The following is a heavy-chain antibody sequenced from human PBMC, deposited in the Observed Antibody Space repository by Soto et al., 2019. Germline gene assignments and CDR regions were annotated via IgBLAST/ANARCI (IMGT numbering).Heavy chain of an antibody. Sequence: SETLSLTCTVSGGSISSGGYYWSWIRQHPGKGLEWIGYIYYSGSTYYNPSLKSRVTISADTSKNQFSLKLSSVTAADTAVYYCARVRGSIVPNFDYWGQGTLVTVSS. CDR2: IYYSGST. D-gene: IGHD2-2*01. CDR1: GGSISSGGYY. J-gene: IGHJ4*02. CDR3: ARVRGSIVPNFDY. V-gene: IGHV4-31*03.